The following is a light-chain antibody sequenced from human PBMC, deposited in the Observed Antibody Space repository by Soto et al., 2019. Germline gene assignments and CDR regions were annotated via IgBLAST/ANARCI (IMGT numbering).Light chain of an antibody. CDR2: RDS. CDR3: HVWDSSTL. J-gene: IGLJ2*01. CDR1: NIGSKN. V-gene: IGLV3-9*01. Sequence: SYELTQPLSVSVALGQTARITCGGNNIGSKNVHWYQQKPGQAPVLVIYRDSNRPSGIPERFSGSNSGNTATLTISRAQAGDEADYYCHVWDSSTLFGGGTKVTVL.